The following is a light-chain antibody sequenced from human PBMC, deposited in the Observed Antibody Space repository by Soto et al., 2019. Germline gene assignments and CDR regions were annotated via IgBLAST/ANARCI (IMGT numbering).Light chain of an antibody. CDR3: FSSTSSGTYV. V-gene: IGLV2-14*01. Sequence: QSSVTQPASGSGSPGQSITISCTGTSSDVGNYKYVSWYQQHPGKAPKLMIYEASNRPSGVSNRFSGSKSGNTASLTISRLQAEDETDYYCFSSTSSGTYVFGTGTKLTVL. J-gene: IGLJ1*01. CDR1: SSDVGNYKY. CDR2: EAS.